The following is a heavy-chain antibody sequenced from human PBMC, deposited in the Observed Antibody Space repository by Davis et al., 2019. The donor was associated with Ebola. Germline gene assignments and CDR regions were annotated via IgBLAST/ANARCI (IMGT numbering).Heavy chain of an antibody. J-gene: IGHJ3*02. CDR1: GFTFSIYD. CDR2: ISSSGSTI. Sequence: GESLKISCAASGFTFSIYDISWVRQAPGKGLEWVSYISSSGSTIYYADSVKGRFTISRDNAKNSLYLQMNSLRAEDTAVYYCAREGWELPKGAMAAFDIWGQGTMVTVSS. V-gene: IGHV3-48*03. D-gene: IGHD1-26*01. CDR3: AREGWELPKGAMAAFDI.